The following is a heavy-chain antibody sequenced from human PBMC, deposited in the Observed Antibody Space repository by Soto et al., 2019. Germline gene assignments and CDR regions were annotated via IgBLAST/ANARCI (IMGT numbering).Heavy chain of an antibody. CDR3: ARAARGYNSYFDF. CDR1: GFTFSTYA. CDR2: IAYDGSNK. J-gene: IGHJ4*02. V-gene: IGHV3-30-3*01. Sequence: QVQLVESGGGVVQPGRPLRLSCVVSGFTFSTYAMEWVRRATGKGLEWVAGIAYDGSNKYYADSVKGRFTISRDNSKNTLDLQMNSPRAEDTAAYYCARAARGYNSYFDFWGQGILVTVSS. D-gene: IGHD5-12*01.